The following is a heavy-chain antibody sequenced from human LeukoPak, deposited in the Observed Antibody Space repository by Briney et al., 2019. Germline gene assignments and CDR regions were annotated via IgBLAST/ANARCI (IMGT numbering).Heavy chain of an antibody. Sequence: GASVKVSCKASGYTFTSYDINWVRQATGQGLEWMGWVNPNSGNTGYAQKFQGRVTITRNTSISTAYMELSSLRSEDTAAYYCARGRGKYQLAQRQPNWFDPWGQGTLVTVSS. J-gene: IGHJ5*02. CDR3: ARGRGKYQLAQRQPNWFDP. CDR1: GYTFTSYD. CDR2: VNPNSGNT. D-gene: IGHD2-2*01. V-gene: IGHV1-8*03.